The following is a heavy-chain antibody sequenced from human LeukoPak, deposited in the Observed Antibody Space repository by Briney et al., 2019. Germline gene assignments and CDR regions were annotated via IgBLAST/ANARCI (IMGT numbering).Heavy chain of an antibody. D-gene: IGHD5-12*01. CDR3: ARDPPTSDIVAALYGWFDP. Sequence: GGSLRLSCAASGFTFSSCMNWVRQAPGKGLEWVSSISSSSSYIYYADSVKGRFTISRDNAKNSLYLQMSSLRAEDTAVYYCARDPPTSDIVAALYGWFDPWGQGTLVTVSS. CDR2: ISSSSSYI. V-gene: IGHV3-21*01. CDR1: GFTFSSC. J-gene: IGHJ5*02.